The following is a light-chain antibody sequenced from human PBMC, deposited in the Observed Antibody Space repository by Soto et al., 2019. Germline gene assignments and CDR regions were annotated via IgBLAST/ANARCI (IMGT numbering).Light chain of an antibody. Sequence: DIQMTQSPSSLSASVEDRVIITCRASQSISNHLNWYQQKPGKAPKLLIFAASSLQSGVPSRFSGSRSGPDFTLTISSLQSEDFALYYCQQYYKWPPFTFGPGTKVDIK. CDR3: QQYYKWPPFT. V-gene: IGKV1-39*01. CDR2: AAS. J-gene: IGKJ3*01. CDR1: QSISNH.